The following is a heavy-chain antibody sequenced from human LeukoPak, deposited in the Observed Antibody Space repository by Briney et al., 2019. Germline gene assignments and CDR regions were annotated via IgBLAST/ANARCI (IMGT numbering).Heavy chain of an antibody. CDR3: ARSGSYQEINFDY. CDR1: GGSISSYY. CDR2: IYYSGST. D-gene: IGHD1-26*01. J-gene: IGHJ4*02. Sequence: KPSETLSLTCTVSGGSISSYYWSWIRQPPGKGLEWIGSIYYSGSTNYNPSLKSRVTISVDTSKNQFSLKLSSVTAVDTAVYYCARSGSYQEINFDYWGQGTLVTVSS. V-gene: IGHV4-59*08.